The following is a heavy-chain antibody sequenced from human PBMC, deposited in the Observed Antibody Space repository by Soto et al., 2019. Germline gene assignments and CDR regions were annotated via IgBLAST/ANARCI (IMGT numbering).Heavy chain of an antibody. V-gene: IGHV4-39*01. CDR1: GGSISSSSYY. CDR3: ARQYENLLWFGELASCYFDY. D-gene: IGHD3-10*01. CDR2: IYYSGST. J-gene: IGHJ4*02. Sequence: SETLSLTCTVSGGSISSSSYYWGWIRQPPGKGLEWIGSIYYSGSTYYNPSLKSQVTISVDTSKNQFSLKLSSVTAADTAVYYCARQYENLLWFGELASCYFDYWGQGTLVTVSS.